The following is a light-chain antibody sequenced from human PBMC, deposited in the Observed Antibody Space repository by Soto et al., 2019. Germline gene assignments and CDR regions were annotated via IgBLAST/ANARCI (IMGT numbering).Light chain of an antibody. CDR2: ENN. CDR3: GTWDDSLSAWV. V-gene: IGLV1-51*01. CDR1: SSNIGNNH. J-gene: IGLJ3*02. Sequence: QSVLTQPPSVSAAPGQKVTISCSGSSSNIGNNHVSWYQQFPRTAPKLLIYENNKRPSGIPDRFSGSKSGTSATLGITGLQAGDEVDFYCGTWDDSLSAWVFAGGTKLTVL.